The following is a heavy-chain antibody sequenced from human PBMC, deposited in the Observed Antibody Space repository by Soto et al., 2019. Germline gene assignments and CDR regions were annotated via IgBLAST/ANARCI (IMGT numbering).Heavy chain of an antibody. V-gene: IGHV3-30*18. CDR2: ISYDGSNK. CDR1: GFTFSSYG. D-gene: IGHD2-15*01. CDR3: AKEAATDYYYYGMDV. J-gene: IGHJ6*02. Sequence: GGSLRLSCAASGFTFSSYGMHWVRQAPGKGLEWVAVISYDGSNKYYADSVKGRFTISRDNSKNTLYLQMNSLRAEDTAVYYCAKEAATDYYYYGMDVWGQGTTVTVSS.